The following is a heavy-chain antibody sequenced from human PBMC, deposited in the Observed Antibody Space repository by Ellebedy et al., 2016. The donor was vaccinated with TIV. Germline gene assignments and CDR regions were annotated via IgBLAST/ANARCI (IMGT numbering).Heavy chain of an antibody. CDR2: ISFDGNKE. V-gene: IGHV3-30*01. D-gene: IGHD6-19*01. CDR1: GFTFSSNA. J-gene: IGHJ3*01. CDR3: ARDIFSDTSGWHGGQWNAFDV. Sequence: GGSLRLSCSASGFTFSSNALHWVRQAPGKGLEWVAVISFDGNKEYYVDSVKGRFTISSDNSKNTLYLQMNSLRAEDTAVYYCARDIFSDTSGWHGGQWNAFDVWGQGTMVTVSS.